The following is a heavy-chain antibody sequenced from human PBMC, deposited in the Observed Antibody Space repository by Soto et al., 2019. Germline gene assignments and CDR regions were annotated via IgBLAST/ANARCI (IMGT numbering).Heavy chain of an antibody. J-gene: IGHJ4*02. CDR1: GDSVNSGSYS. Sequence: SETLSLTCSVSGDSVNSGSYSWSWIRLAPGKGLEWIGYIHYTGSTKYNPSLKSRVTISVDTSKNQFSLKLSSVTAVDTAVYYCARTGGPIWSGSYIDSWGQGTLVTAPQ. CDR3: ARTGGPIWSGSYIDS. D-gene: IGHD3-3*01. CDR2: IHYTGST. V-gene: IGHV4-61*01.